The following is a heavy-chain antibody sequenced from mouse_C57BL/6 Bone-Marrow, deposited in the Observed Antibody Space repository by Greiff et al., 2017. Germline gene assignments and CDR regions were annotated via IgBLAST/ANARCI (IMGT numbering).Heavy chain of an antibody. J-gene: IGHJ4*01. CDR1: GYTFTSYW. V-gene: IGHV1-64*01. CDR2: IHPNSGST. Sequence: QVQLQQSGAELVKPGASVKLSCKASGYTFTSYWMHWVKQRPGQGLEWIGMIHPNSGSTNYNEKFKSKATLTVDKSSSTAYMQLSSLTSEASAAYCCTRWGIFYAMDYWGQGTTVTVSS. CDR3: TRWGIFYAMDY.